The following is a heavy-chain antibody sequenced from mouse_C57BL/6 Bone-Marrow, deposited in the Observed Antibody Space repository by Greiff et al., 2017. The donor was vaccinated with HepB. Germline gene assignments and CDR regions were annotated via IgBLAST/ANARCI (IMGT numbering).Heavy chain of an antibody. Sequence: VQLQQSGAELVRPGASVKLSCKASGYTFTDYYINWVKQRPGQGLEWIARIYPGSGNTYYNEKFKGKATLTAEKSSSTAYMQLSSLTSEDSAVYFCVRLGRWLGGMEYWGQGTSVTVSS. D-gene: IGHD2-3*01. CDR1: GYTFTDYY. CDR3: VRLGRWLGGMEY. J-gene: IGHJ4*01. V-gene: IGHV1-76*01. CDR2: IYPGSGNT.